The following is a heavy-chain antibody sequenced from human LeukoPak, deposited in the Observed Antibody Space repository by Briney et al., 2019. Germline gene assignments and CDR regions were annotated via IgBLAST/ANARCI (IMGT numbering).Heavy chain of an antibody. CDR1: GGTFSSYA. J-gene: IGHJ6*02. Sequence: ASVKVSCKASGGTFSSYAMSWVRQAPGQGLEWMGRIIPILGIANYAQKFQGRVTITADKSTSTAYMELSSLRSEDTAVYYCARDGLYGDYGYYYGMDVWGQGTTVTVSS. D-gene: IGHD4-17*01. CDR3: ARDGLYGDYGYYYGMDV. CDR2: IIPILGIA. V-gene: IGHV1-69*04.